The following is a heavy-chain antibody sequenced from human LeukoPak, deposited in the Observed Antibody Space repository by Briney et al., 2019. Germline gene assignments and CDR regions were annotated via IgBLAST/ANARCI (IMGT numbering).Heavy chain of an antibody. D-gene: IGHD2-2*01. CDR3: ASSKEYQLLKNDY. J-gene: IGHJ4*02. CDR2: IYYSGST. V-gene: IGHV4-30-4*08. Sequence: SSETLSLTCTVSGGSISSGDYYWSWIHQPPGKGLEWIGYIYYSGSTYYNPSLKSRATISVDTSKNQFSLKLSSVTAADTAVYYCASSKEYQLLKNDYWGQGTLVTVSS. CDR1: GGSISSGDYY.